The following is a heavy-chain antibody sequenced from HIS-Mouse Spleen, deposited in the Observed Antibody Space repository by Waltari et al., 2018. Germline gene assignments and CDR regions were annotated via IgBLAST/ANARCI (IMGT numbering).Heavy chain of an antibody. V-gene: IGHV3-30*18. CDR1: GFTFSSYG. J-gene: IGHJ5*02. CDR3: AKEYSSSHNWFDP. CDR2: ISYDGSNK. Sequence: QVQLVESGGGVVQPGRSLRLSCAASGFTFSSYGMPWVRQAPGKGLECVAVISYDGSNKYYADSVKGRFTISRDNSKNTLYLQMNSLRAEDTAVYYCAKEYSSSHNWFDPWGQGTLVTVSS. D-gene: IGHD6-13*01.